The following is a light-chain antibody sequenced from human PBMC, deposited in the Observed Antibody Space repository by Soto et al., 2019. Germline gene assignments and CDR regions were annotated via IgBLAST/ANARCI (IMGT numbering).Light chain of an antibody. V-gene: IGKV1-5*03. Sequence: DIQMTQSPSTLSASVGDRVTITCRASQSISTWLAWYQQKPGKAPKLLIYKAFSLQSGVPSRFSGSGSGTEFTLTINSLQPDDFGTYYCQQYHSYSYTFGQGTKLEIK. J-gene: IGKJ2*01. CDR2: KAF. CDR3: QQYHSYSYT. CDR1: QSISTW.